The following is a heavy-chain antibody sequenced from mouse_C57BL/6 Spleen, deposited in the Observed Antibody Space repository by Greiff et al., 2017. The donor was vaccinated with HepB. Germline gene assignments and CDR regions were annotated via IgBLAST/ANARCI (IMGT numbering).Heavy chain of an antibody. CDR2: IYPRSGNT. CDR1: GYTFTSYG. J-gene: IGHJ3*01. D-gene: IGHD1-1*01. Sequence: QVHVKQSGAELARPGASVKLSCKASGYTFTSYGISWVKQRTGQGLEWIGEIYPRSGNTYYNEKFKGKATLTADKSSSTAYMELRSLTSEDSAVYFCACYGSSSWFAYWGQGTLVTVSA. V-gene: IGHV1-81*01. CDR3: ACYGSSSWFAY.